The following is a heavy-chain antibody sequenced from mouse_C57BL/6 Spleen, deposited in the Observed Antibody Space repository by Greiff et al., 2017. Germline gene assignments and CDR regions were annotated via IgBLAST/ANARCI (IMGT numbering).Heavy chain of an antibody. CDR3: AREGNYDYPFDY. V-gene: IGHV3-6*01. CDR1: GYSITSGYY. CDR2: ISYDGSN. J-gene: IGHJ2*01. D-gene: IGHD2-4*01. Sequence: DVKLQESGPGLVKPSQSLSLTCSVTGYSITSGYYWNWIRQFPGNKLEWMGYISYDGSNNYNPSLKNRISITRDTSKNQFFLKLNSVTTEDTATYYCAREGNYDYPFDYWGQGTTLTVSS.